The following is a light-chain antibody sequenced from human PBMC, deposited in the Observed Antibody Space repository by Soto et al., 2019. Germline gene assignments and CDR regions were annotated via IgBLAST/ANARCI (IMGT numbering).Light chain of an antibody. J-gene: IGKJ4*01. Sequence: DIQMTQSPSSLSASVGDRVTITCRASESLTTYLNWYQHKPGKAPRLLIYAASSLDSGVPSRFSGGGSGTEFTLTINNLQPDDFAVYYCQQSLRTPLTFVGGTRVEIK. CDR2: AAS. CDR3: QQSLRTPLT. V-gene: IGKV1-39*01. CDR1: ESLTTY.